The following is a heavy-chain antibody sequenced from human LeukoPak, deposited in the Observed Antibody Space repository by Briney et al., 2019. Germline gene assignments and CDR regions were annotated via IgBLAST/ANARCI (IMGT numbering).Heavy chain of an antibody. CDR2: INHSGST. CDR3: AREGGYGYFDY. V-gene: IGHV4-34*01. D-gene: IGHD5-18*01. Sequence: SETLSLTCAVYGGSFSGYYWSWIRQPPGKGLEWIGEINHSGSTNYNPSLKSRVTISVDTSKNQFSLKLSSVTAADTAVYYCAREGGYGYFDYWGQGTLVTVSS. CDR1: GGSFSGYY. J-gene: IGHJ4*02.